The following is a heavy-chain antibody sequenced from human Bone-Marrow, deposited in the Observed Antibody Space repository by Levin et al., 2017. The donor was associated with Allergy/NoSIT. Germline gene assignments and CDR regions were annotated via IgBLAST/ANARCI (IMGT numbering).Heavy chain of an antibody. V-gene: IGHV3-7*01. J-gene: IGHJ4*02. CDR2: IKKDGSDK. Sequence: GGSLRLSCGVSGFMFSDYLMGWVRQAPGKGLEWVANIKKDGSDKFYAESAKGRFSISRDNNNNSLYLQIHSLRAEDTAVYYCARMYASSWFGSWGYWGQGTLVIVSS. CDR1: GFMFSDYL. CDR3: ARMYASSWFGSWGY. D-gene: IGHD6-13*01.